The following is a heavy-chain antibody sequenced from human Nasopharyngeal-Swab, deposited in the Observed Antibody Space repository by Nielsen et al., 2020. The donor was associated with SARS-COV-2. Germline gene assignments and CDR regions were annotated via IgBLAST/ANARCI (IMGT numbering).Heavy chain of an antibody. Sequence: GGSLRLSCAASGFTISGYWMHWVRQVPGKGLVWVSRNNSDGTITSYADSVRGRFTTSRDNAKNTLYLQMNSLGVEDTGVYHCARDTDFDYWGQGTPVTVSS. J-gene: IGHJ4*02. D-gene: IGHD4-11*01. CDR2: NNSDGTIT. CDR3: ARDTDFDY. CDR1: GFTISGYW. V-gene: IGHV3-74*01.